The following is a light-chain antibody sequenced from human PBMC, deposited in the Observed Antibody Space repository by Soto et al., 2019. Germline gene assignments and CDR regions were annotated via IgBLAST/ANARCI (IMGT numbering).Light chain of an antibody. J-gene: IGLJ3*02. V-gene: IGLV2-14*01. CDR2: DVS. CDR1: SSDVGGYNY. Sequence: QSVLTQPASVSGSPGQSITLSCTGTSSDVGGYNYVSWYQQHPGKAPKFMIYDVSHRPPGVSNRFSGSKSGSTASLTISGLQAEDEAFYYCSSYTNTNTPVVFGGGTKLTVL. CDR3: SSYTNTNTPVV.